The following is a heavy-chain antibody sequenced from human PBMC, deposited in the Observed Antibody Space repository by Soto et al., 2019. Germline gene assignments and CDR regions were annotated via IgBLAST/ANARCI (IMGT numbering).Heavy chain of an antibody. D-gene: IGHD2-15*01. J-gene: IGHJ4*02. CDR2: IYHSGST. V-gene: IGHV4-30-2*01. CDR1: GGSISSGGYS. Sequence: SETLSLTCAVSGGSISSGGYSWTWIRQPPGKGLEWIGYIYHSGSTGYNPSLKSRVTISGDRSKNQFSLRLTSVTAADTAVYYCAREGCSGGSCYFDHWGQGTLVTVS. CDR3: AREGCSGGSCYFDH.